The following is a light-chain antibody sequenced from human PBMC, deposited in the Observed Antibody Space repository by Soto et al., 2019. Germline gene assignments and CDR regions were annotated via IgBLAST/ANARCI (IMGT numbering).Light chain of an antibody. J-gene: IGKJ1*01. CDR2: DTS. CDR3: QQRNNWPLT. V-gene: IGKV3-11*01. Sequence: IMLTQAPGTMALSPWDRATRSCRASQSVSGSYLAWYQQKPGQAPRLLIYDTSNRATGIPARFSGSGSGTDFTLTISSLEPEDFAFYYCQQRNNWPLTFGQGTKVDIK. CDR1: QSVSGSY.